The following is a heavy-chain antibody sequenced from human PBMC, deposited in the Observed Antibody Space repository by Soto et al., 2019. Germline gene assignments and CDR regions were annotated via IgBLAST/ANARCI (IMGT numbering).Heavy chain of an antibody. D-gene: IGHD4-17*01. J-gene: IGHJ6*02. CDR1: GGSISNDDYY. V-gene: IGHV4-30-4*08. CDR2: IYYNGNT. Sequence: SETLSLTCTVSGGSISNDDYYWSWIRQPPGKGLEWIGHIYYNGNTYYNPSLKSRLTMSLDTSQNQFSLHLTSVIAADSASYFCARATTVTSSFFYYGLDVRGQGSTVT. CDR3: ARATTVTSSFFYYGLDV.